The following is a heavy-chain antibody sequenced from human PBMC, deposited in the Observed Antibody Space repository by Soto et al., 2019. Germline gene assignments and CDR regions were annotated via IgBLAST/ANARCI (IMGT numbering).Heavy chain of an antibody. CDR3: GRVAVD. J-gene: IGHJ4*02. Sequence: PGGSLRLSCTASGFTFSSSSMNWVRQAPGKGLEWVSHITSSSSTIYYSDSVRGRFTVSRDDATNSLYLQMSSLRADDTAVYYCGRVAVDWGQGTLVTVSS. D-gene: IGHD6-19*01. CDR1: GFTFSSSS. CDR2: ITSSSSTI. V-gene: IGHV3-48*01.